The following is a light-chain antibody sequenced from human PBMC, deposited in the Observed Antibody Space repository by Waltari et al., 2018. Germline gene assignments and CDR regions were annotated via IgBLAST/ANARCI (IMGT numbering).Light chain of an antibody. J-gene: IGKJ3*01. CDR3: QRYDNLPMFA. Sequence: DIQLTQSPSSLSASVGDIVTISCLASQAITNYLNWYQQRPGKAPKLLLHDASKLETGVPSRFSGSQSGTVFTLTISSLPPEDVATYFCQRYDNLPMFAFGPGTKVDL. V-gene: IGKV1-33*01. CDR1: QAITNY. CDR2: DAS.